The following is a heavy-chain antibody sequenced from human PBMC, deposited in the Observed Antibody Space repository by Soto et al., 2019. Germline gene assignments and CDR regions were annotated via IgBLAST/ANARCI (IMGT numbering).Heavy chain of an antibody. J-gene: IGHJ4*02. CDR3: AKDPRSYYDSSGYYDY. Sequence: EVQLVESGGGLVQPGGSLRLSCAASGFTFSSYEMNWVRQAPGKGQEWVSYISSSGNTIYYADSVKGRFTVSRDNAKNSLYLQMNSLRAEDTALYYCAKDPRSYYDSSGYYDYWGQGTLVTVSS. CDR1: GFTFSSYE. D-gene: IGHD3-22*01. CDR2: ISSSGNTI. V-gene: IGHV3-48*03.